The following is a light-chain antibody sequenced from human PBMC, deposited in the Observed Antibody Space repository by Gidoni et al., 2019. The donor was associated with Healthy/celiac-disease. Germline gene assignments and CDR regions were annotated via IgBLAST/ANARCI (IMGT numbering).Light chain of an antibody. V-gene: IGKV3-20*01. CDR3: QQYGSSPYT. J-gene: IGKJ2*01. CDR2: GAS. Sequence: VLPHSPGTLSLSPGERATLSCRASQSVSSSYLAWYQQKPGQATRLLIYGASSRATGIPDRFSGSGDGTDFTLTISRLEHEDFAVYYCQQYGSSPYTFGEGTKLEIK. CDR1: QSVSSSY.